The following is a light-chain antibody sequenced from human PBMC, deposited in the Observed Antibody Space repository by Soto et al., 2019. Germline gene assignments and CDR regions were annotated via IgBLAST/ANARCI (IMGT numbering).Light chain of an antibody. Sequence: QSVLTQPASVSGSPGQSITISCTGTSSDVGSYNLVSRYQQHPGKAPKLMTYEVSKRPSGVSNRFSGSKSGNMASLTISGLQAEDEADYYCCSYAGSSTFVFGTGTKVTVL. CDR3: CSYAGSSTFV. CDR1: SSDVGSYNL. J-gene: IGLJ1*01. CDR2: EVS. V-gene: IGLV2-23*02.